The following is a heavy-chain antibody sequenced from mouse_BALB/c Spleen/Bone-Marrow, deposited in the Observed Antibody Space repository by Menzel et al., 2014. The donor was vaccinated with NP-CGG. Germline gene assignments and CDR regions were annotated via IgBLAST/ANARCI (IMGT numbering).Heavy chain of an antibody. Sequence: EVQLQESGAELVKPGASVKLSCTASGFNIKDTYMHWVKQRPEQGLEWIGRIDPANGNTKYDPKFQGKATITADTSSNTAYLQLSSLTSEDTAVYYCARWGITTGFAYWGQGTLVTVSA. CDR1: GFNIKDTY. CDR3: ARWGITTGFAY. D-gene: IGHD2-4*01. CDR2: IDPANGNT. V-gene: IGHV14-3*02. J-gene: IGHJ3*01.